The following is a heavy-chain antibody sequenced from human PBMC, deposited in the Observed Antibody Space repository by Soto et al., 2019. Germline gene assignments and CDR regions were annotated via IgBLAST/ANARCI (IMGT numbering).Heavy chain of an antibody. D-gene: IGHD6-6*01. Sequence: PGGSLRLSCAASGFTFSSYGMHWVRQAPGKGLEWVAVIWYDGSNKYYADSVKGRFTISRDNSKNTLYLQMNSLRAEDTAVYYCARVIAARHLSDYYGMDVWGQGTTVTVSS. J-gene: IGHJ6*02. V-gene: IGHV3-33*01. CDR2: IWYDGSNK. CDR3: ARVIAARHLSDYYGMDV. CDR1: GFTFSSYG.